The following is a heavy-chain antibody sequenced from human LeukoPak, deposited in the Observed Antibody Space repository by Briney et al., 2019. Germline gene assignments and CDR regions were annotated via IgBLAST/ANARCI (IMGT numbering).Heavy chain of an antibody. CDR2: ISYDGSNK. CDR1: GFTFSSYA. V-gene: IGHV3-30-3*01. Sequence: GRSLRLSCAASGFTFSSYAMHWVRQAPGKGLEWVAVISYDGSNKYYADSVKGRFTISRDNSKNTLYLQMNSLRAEDTAVYYCAEQLFDYWGQGTLVTVSS. D-gene: IGHD1-1*01. J-gene: IGHJ4*02. CDR3: AEQLFDY.